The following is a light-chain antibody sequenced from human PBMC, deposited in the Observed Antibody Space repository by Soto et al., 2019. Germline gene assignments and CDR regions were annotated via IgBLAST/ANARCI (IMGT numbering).Light chain of an antibody. CDR3: SSYTSSSTLL. CDR1: SSDVGGYNY. Sequence: QSALTQPASVSGSPGQSITISCTGTSSDVGGYNYVSWYQQHPGKAPKLMIYEVSNRPSGVSNRCSGSKSGNTASRTISGLQAEDEADYYCSSYTSSSTLLFGGGTKLTVL. CDR2: EVS. V-gene: IGLV2-14*01. J-gene: IGLJ2*01.